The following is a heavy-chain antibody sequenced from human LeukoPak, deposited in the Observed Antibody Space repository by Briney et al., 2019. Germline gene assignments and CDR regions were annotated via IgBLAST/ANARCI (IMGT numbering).Heavy chain of an antibody. CDR3: AKGGDCSGGSCYFRHFQH. CDR1: GFTFSSYG. Sequence: GGSLRLSCAASGFTFSSYGMHWVRQAPGKGLEWVAFIRYDGSNKYYADSVKGRFTISRDNSKNTLYLQMNSLRADDTAVYYCAKGGDCSGGSCYFRHFQHWGQGTLVTVSS. CDR2: IRYDGSNK. J-gene: IGHJ1*01. D-gene: IGHD2-15*01. V-gene: IGHV3-30*02.